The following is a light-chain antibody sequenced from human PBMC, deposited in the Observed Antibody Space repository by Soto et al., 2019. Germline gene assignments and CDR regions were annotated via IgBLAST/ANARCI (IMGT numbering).Light chain of an antibody. J-gene: IGKJ2*01. CDR2: LGS. CDR1: QSLLHSNGYNY. Sequence: DIVMTQSPLSLPVTPGEPASISCRSSQSLLHSNGYNYLDWYLQKPGQSPQLLIYLGSNRASGVPDRFSGSGSGTDFTLKISRVEGDDVGVYYCMQSVQIPQTFGQGTKLEIK. V-gene: IGKV2-28*01. CDR3: MQSVQIPQT.